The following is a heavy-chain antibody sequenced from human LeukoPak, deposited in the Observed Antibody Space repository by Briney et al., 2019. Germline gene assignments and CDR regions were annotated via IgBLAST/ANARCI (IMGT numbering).Heavy chain of an antibody. V-gene: IGHV4-59*12. CDR2: IYHSGRT. J-gene: IGHJ3*02. CDR3: ARGYGDNSGAFDI. CDR1: GGSISSYY. D-gene: IGHD4-23*01. Sequence: SETLSLTCTVSGGSISSYYWSWIRQPPGKGLEWIGYIYHSGRTYYNPSLKSRVTISLDRSKNQFSLKLSSVTAADTAVYFCARGYGDNSGAFDIWGQGTLVTVSS.